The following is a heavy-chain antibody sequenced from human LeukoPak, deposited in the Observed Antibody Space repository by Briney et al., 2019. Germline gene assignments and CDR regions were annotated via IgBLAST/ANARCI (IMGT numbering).Heavy chain of an antibody. Sequence: GGSLRLSCAASGFNYRSYWMNWVRQAPGKGLEWVANINQGGSEIYYVDSVKGRFTISRDNAKNSLYLEMNSLRVEDAAVYYCARATHWGLGFWGQGTRVTVSS. J-gene: IGHJ4*02. CDR1: GFNYRSYW. D-gene: IGHD7-27*01. V-gene: IGHV3-7*01. CDR2: INQGGSEI. CDR3: ARATHWGLGF.